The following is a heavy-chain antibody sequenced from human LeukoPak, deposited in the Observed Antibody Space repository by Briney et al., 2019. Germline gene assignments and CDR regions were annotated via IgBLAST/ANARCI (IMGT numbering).Heavy chain of an antibody. V-gene: IGHV5-51*01. CDR1: GYTFTYFW. CDR3: ARLIGGGRNWLDP. CDR2: VYPSVSDI. Sequence: GESLKISCKASGYTFTYFWIGWVRQMPGKGLEWVGIVYPSVSDIRYSPSFEGQVRISADKSISTAYLQWTSLRASDTATYYCARLIGGGRNWLDPWGQGTQVTVSS. D-gene: IGHD2/OR15-2a*01. J-gene: IGHJ5*02.